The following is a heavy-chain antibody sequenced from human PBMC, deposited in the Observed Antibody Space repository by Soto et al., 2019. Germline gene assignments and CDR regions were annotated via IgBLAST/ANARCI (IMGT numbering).Heavy chain of an antibody. J-gene: IGHJ4*02. V-gene: IGHV4-30-4*01. CDR1: GGSISSGDYY. Sequence: SETLSLTCTVSGGSISSGDYYWSWIRQPPGKGLEWIGYIYYSGSTYYNPSLKSRVTISVDTSKNQFSLKLSSVTAADTAVYYCARGRYFDWATFDYWGQGTLVTVSS. CDR2: IYYSGST. CDR3: ARGRYFDWATFDY. D-gene: IGHD3-9*01.